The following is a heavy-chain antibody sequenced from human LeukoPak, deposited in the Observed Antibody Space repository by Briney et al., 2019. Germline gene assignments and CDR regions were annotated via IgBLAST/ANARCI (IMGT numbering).Heavy chain of an antibody. CDR2: INPGDGAT. CDR3: AREQRGGLSGNLGGLFASYYTYYYMDV. D-gene: IGHD1-26*01. CDR1: GYTFTVYS. Sequence: GASVKVSCKASGYTFTVYSIHWVRQPPGKGLEWMGIINPGDGATTYAQKFQGRVTMTRDMSTTTAYMDLRTLRSEDTAVSYCAREQRGGLSGNLGGLFASYYTYYYMDVWGRGTTVTVSS. J-gene: IGHJ6*03. V-gene: IGHV1-46*01.